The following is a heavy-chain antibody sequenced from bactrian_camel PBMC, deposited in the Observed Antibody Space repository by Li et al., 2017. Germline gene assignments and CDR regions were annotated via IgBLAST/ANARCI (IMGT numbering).Heavy chain of an antibody. CDR2: IDSDGTT. D-gene: IGHD2*01. V-gene: IGHV3S53*01. J-gene: IGHJ4*01. CDR3: AADPTWDDCHTYSMHAY. CDR1: EDTYSEYDDSTPYNC. Sequence: HVQLVESGGGSVQAGGSLRLSCSASEDTYSEYDDSTPYNCMGWFRQSPGNQREGVASIDSDGTTHYVTSVKGRFTISKDNAKNTLDLQMNNLTPEDTGMYYCAADPTWDDCHTYSMHAYMGQGTQVTVS.